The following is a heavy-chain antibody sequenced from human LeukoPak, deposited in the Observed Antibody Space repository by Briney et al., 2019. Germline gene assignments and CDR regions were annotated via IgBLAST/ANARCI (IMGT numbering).Heavy chain of an antibody. CDR3: ARGGPGYDYFDY. V-gene: IGHV3-53*01. J-gene: IGHJ4*02. D-gene: IGHD5-18*01. Sequence: PGGSLRLSCAASGFTVSSNYMSRVRQAPGKGLEWVSVIYSGGSTYYAGSVKGRFTISRDNSKNTLYLQMNSLRAEDTAVYYCARGGPGYDYFDYWGQGTLVTVSS. CDR1: GFTVSSNY. CDR2: IYSGGST.